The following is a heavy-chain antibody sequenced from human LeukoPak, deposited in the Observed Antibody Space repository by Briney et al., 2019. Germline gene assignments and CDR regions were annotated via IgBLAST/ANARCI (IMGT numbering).Heavy chain of an antibody. V-gene: IGHV3-21*01. Sequence: PGGSLRLSCAASGFTFSSYSMNWVRQAPGKGLEWVSSISSSSYIYYADSVKGRFTISRDNAENSLYLQMNSLRAEDTAVYYCARVRGDYWGQGTLVTVSS. CDR2: ISSSSYI. CDR1: GFTFSSYS. J-gene: IGHJ4*02. CDR3: ARVRGDY.